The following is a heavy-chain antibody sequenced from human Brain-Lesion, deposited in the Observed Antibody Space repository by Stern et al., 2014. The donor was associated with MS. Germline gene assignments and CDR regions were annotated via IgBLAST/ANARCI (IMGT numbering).Heavy chain of an antibody. V-gene: IGHV4-61*02. CDR2: IFNSGST. D-gene: IGHD2-2*01. CDR1: GGSISSGGYY. Sequence: QVQLQESGPGLVKPSQTLSLSCTVSGGSISSGGYYWSWIRQPAGKGLEWIGRIFNSGSTRYNPSLKRRVTISIDTSKNQFSLRLNSMTAADTAVYYCARGRVVPGFQYYATDVWGQGTTVIVSS. J-gene: IGHJ6*02. CDR3: ARGRVVPGFQYYATDV.